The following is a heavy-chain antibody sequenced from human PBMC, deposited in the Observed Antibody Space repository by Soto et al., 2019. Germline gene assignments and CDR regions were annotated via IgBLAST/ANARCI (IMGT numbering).Heavy chain of an antibody. CDR3: ARAHQWLNYFDY. D-gene: IGHD6-19*01. Sequence: PGGSLRLSCAASGFTFSSYAMHWVRQAPGKGLEWVAVISYDGSNKYYADSVKGRFTISRDNSKNTLYLQMNSLRAEDTAVYYCARAHQWLNYFDYWGQGTLVTVSS. CDR2: ISYDGSNK. J-gene: IGHJ4*02. V-gene: IGHV3-30-3*01. CDR1: GFTFSSYA.